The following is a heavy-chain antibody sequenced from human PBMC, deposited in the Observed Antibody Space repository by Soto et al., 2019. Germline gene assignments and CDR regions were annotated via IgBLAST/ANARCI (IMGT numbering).Heavy chain of an antibody. CDR1: GFTFSSYS. J-gene: IGHJ4*02. CDR3: ARDLTTGTRYFDY. Sequence: EVQLVESGGGLVKPGGSLRLSCAASGFTFSSYSMNWVRQAPGKGLEWVSSISSSSSYIYYADSVKGRFTISRDNAKNSLYLQMNSLRAEATAVYYCARDLTTGTRYFDYWGQGTLVTVSS. D-gene: IGHD6-13*01. V-gene: IGHV3-21*01. CDR2: ISSSSSYI.